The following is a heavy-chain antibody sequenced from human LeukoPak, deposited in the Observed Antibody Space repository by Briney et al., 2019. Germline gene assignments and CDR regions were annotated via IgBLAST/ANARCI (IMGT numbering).Heavy chain of an antibody. J-gene: IGHJ4*02. V-gene: IGHV4-34*01. D-gene: IGHD3-10*01. CDR3: ARGRRVRGPLDY. CDR1: GGSFSGYY. Sequence: SETLSLTCAVYGGSFSGYYWSWLRQPPGKGLEWIGEINHSGSTNDNPSLKSRVTISVDTSKNQFSLKLSSVTAADTAVYYCARGRRVRGPLDYWGQGTLVTVSS. CDR2: INHSGST.